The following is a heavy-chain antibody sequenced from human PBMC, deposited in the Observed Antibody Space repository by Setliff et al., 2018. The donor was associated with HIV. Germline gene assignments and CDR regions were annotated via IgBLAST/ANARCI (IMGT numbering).Heavy chain of an antibody. D-gene: IGHD5-12*01. CDR2: IKQDGSEK. V-gene: IGHV3-7*01. CDR3: ARDSSTKEMATIWVNFDY. Sequence: TGGSLRLSCAASGFTFSSCWVTWVRQGPGKGLEWVANIKQDGSEKYYVDSVKGRFTISRDNGKNSLYLQMSSPRADDTAVYYCARDSSTKEMATIWVNFDYWGQGTLVTVSS. CDR1: GFTFSSCW. J-gene: IGHJ4*02.